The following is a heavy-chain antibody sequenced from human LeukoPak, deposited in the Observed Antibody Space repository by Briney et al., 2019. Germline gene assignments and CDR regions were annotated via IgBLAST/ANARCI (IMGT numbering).Heavy chain of an antibody. CDR3: ARTREQWQVLDY. Sequence: QSGGSLRLSCAASGFTFSSYAMHWVRQAPGKGLEWVAVISHEGSQTYYADSVRGRFTISRDNSKNMVYLQMNSLRAEDTAVYYCARTREQWQVLDYWGQGTLVTVSS. V-gene: IGHV3-30*04. J-gene: IGHJ4*02. D-gene: IGHD6-19*01. CDR2: ISHEGSQT. CDR1: GFTFSSYA.